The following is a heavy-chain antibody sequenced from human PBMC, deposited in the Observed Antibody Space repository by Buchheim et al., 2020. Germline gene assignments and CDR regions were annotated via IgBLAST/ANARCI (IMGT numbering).Heavy chain of an antibody. D-gene: IGHD1-26*01. J-gene: IGHJ5*02. CDR3: ARSFSYWSGNWFDT. Sequence: VQLVESGGALVQPGQSLRLSCEAPGIAFRGYSMNWVRQAPGRGLEWLSHITSDSATIYYADSVKGRFTVSRDNAKNSVFLGRKSLRDEDTGVYFCARSFSYWSGNWFDTWGQGT. CDR1: GIAFRGYS. V-gene: IGHV3-48*02. CDR2: ITSDSATI.